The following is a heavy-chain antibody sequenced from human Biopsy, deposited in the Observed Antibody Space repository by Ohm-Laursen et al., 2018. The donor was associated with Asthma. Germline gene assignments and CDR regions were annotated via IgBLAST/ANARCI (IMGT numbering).Heavy chain of an antibody. Sequence: RSLRLSCSASGFNFHNYGVNWVRRAPGKGLEWVAQILFDGRKINYPDSVKGRFTISRDNSKNMVYLQMNSLRPEDTAVYYCAKDRVAGRSYYFDYWGQGSLVSVSS. D-gene: IGHD6-13*01. V-gene: IGHV3-30*18. CDR1: GFNFHNYG. J-gene: IGHJ4*02. CDR3: AKDRVAGRSYYFDY. CDR2: ILFDGRKI.